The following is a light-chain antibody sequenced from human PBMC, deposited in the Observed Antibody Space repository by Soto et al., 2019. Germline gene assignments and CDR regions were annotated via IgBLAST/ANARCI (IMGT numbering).Light chain of an antibody. CDR2: DAS. V-gene: IGKV3-11*01. J-gene: IGKJ4*01. CDR1: PSVSNS. CDR3: QQRNQWPPVT. Sequence: ESVLTQSPATLSLSPGERATLSCRASPSVSNSLAWYQHKPGQAPRLLIYDASNRATGVPTRFSGSWSGTDFPLTISSLEPEDFAVYYCQQRNQWPPVTFGGGTRLEIK.